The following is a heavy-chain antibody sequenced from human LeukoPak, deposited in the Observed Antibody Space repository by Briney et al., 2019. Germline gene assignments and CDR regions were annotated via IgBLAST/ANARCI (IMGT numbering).Heavy chain of an antibody. J-gene: IGHJ4*02. CDR2: VKSKAYGGTT. V-gene: IGHV3-49*04. CDR1: GFTFGDYT. CDR3: TRVRIYYFDY. D-gene: IGHD3-10*01. Sequence: GGSLRLSCTPSGFTFGDYTMNWVRQAPGKGLEWVGFVKSKAYGGTTEYAASVKGRFTISRDDSKSIAYLQMNSLRTEDTAVYYCTRVRIYYFDYWGQGALATVSS.